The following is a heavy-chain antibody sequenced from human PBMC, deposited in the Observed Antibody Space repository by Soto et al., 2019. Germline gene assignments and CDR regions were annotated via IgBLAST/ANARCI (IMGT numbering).Heavy chain of an antibody. D-gene: IGHD6-13*01. CDR1: GGSISSSSYY. J-gene: IGHJ6*03. CDR2: IYYSGST. Sequence: SETLSLTCTVSGGSISSSSYYWGWIRQPPGKGLEWIGSIYYSGSTYYNPSLKSRVTISVDTSKNQFSLKLSSVTAADTAVYYCARHETGIEAASMDVWGKGTTVTVSS. V-gene: IGHV4-39*01. CDR3: ARHETGIEAASMDV.